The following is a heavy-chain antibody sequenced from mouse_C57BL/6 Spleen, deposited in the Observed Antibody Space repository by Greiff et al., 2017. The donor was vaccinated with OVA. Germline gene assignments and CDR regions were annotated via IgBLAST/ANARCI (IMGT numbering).Heavy chain of an antibody. CDR3: ARHRIGAMDY. Sequence: EVKLMESGGGLVQPGGSLKLSCAASGFTFSDYYMYWVRQTPEKRLEWVAYISNGGGSTYYPDTVKGRFTISRDNAKNTLYLQMSRLKSEDTAMYYCARHRIGAMDYWGQGTSVTVSS. J-gene: IGHJ4*01. CDR1: GFTFSDYY. V-gene: IGHV5-12*01. D-gene: IGHD2-14*01. CDR2: ISNGGGST.